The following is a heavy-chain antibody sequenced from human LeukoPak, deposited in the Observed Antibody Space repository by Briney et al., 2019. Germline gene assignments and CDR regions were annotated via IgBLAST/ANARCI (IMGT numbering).Heavy chain of an antibody. CDR1: AFTVSSNC. Sequence: GGSLRLSCAASAFTVSSNCMIWVRQPPGKGLEWVSVIYSAGSTYNADSVKGRFTISRHNSKNTVYVQMDNLRPEDTAVYYCARDQRNAFDYWGQGTLVTVSS. CDR2: IYSAGST. CDR3: ARDQRNAFDY. J-gene: IGHJ4*02. V-gene: IGHV3-53*04.